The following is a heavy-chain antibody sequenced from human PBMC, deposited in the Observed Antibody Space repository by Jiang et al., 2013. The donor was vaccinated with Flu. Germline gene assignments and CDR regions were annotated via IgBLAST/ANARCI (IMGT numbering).Heavy chain of an antibody. CDR2: TYYRSKWYN. J-gene: IGHJ4*02. V-gene: IGHV6-1*01. D-gene: IGHD6-19*01. Sequence: IRQSPSRGLEWLGRTYYRSKWYNDYAVSVKSRITINPDTSKNQFSLQLNSVTPEDTAVYYCARELIAVAGYIDYWGQGTLVTVSS. CDR3: ARELIAVAGYIDY.